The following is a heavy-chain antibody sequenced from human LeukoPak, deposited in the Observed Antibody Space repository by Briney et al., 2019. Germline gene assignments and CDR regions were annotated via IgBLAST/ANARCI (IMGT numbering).Heavy chain of an antibody. CDR2: ISDSGRT. V-gene: IGHV4-4*07. CDR3: ARVVGGPPGYYFDY. CDR1: AGSITGYY. J-gene: IGHJ4*02. Sequence: SETLSLTCTVSAGSITGYYWTWIRQPAGKGLEWIGRISDSGRTYYNPSLESRVTISLDTSNNQFSLKLSSVTAADTAVYYCARVVGGPPGYYFDYWGQGTLVTVSS. D-gene: IGHD4-23*01.